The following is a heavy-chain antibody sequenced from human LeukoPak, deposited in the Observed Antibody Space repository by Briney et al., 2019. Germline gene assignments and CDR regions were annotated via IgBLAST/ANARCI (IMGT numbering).Heavy chain of an antibody. V-gene: IGHV3-7*01. CDR3: ARNRGISH. Sequence: GGSLRLSCAASGFTFSSYAMSWVRQAPGKGLEWVANIKQDGSEKYYVDSVKGRFTISRDNVKNSLFLRMDSLKGEDTAVYYCARNRGISHWGQGTLVTVSS. CDR2: IKQDGSEK. J-gene: IGHJ4*02. D-gene: IGHD3-16*01. CDR1: GFTFSSYA.